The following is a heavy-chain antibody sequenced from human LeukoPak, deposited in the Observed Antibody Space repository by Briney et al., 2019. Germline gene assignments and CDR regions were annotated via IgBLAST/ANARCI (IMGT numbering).Heavy chain of an antibody. CDR3: AKGSTMIVVVMFAFDY. J-gene: IGHJ4*02. CDR2: ISGGGDST. CDR1: GFTFSTYA. D-gene: IGHD3-22*01. Sequence: GSLRLSCAASGFTFSTYAMNWVRQAPGKGLEWVSGISGGGDSTYCADSVKGRFTVSRDNSKNTLYLQMNSLRAEDTAVYYCAKGSTMIVVVMFAFDYWGQGTLVTVSS. V-gene: IGHV3-23*01.